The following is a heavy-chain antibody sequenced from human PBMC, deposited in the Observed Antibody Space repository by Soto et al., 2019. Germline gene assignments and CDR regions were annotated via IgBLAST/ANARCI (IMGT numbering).Heavy chain of an antibody. J-gene: IGHJ4*02. CDR1: GGSIASTSYY. D-gene: IGHD6-6*01. V-gene: IGHV4-39*01. Sequence: SETLSLTCTVSGGSIASTSYYWGWIRQPPGKGLEWIGSIYYTGTTYYNPSLKSRVTTSVDTSKNQVSLNLNSVTAADTAVYYCARHEGRSSFPVDYWGQGTLVT. CDR3: ARHEGRSSFPVDY. CDR2: IYYTGTT.